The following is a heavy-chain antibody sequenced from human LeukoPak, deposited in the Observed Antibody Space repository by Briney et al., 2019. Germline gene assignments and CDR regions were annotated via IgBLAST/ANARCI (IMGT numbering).Heavy chain of an antibody. CDR3: ARINEQWRQLLGVDY. D-gene: IGHD6-19*01. CDR2: INPNSGGT. Sequence: ASVKVSCKASGYSFTDYYMHWVRQAPGQGLEWMGWINPNSGGTNYAQKFQGGVTMTTDTSTSTAYMELRSLRSDDTAVYYCARINEQWRQLLGVDYWGQGTLVTVSS. CDR1: GYSFTDYY. V-gene: IGHV1-2*02. J-gene: IGHJ4*02.